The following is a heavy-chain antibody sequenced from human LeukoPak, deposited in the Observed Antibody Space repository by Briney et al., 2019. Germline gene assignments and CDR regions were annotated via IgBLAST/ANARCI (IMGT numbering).Heavy chain of an antibody. D-gene: IGHD2-2*01. CDR1: GGSISSSSYY. CDR2: INYSGST. J-gene: IGHJ4*02. V-gene: IGHV4-39*01. CDR3: ARHAEAGTTSCPLDY. Sequence: KPSDTLSLTCTVSGGSISSSSYYWGWIRQPPGKGLEWIGSINYSGSTYHNPSLKSRVTISVDTSKNQFSLKVSSVTAADTAAYYCARHAEAGTTSCPLDYWGQGTLVTASS.